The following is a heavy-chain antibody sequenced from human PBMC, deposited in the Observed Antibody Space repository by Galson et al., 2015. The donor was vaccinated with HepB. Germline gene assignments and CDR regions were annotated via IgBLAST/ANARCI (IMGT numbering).Heavy chain of an antibody. CDR2: IKSKTDGGTT. CDR3: ATPITTGTTAAFDY. CDR1: GFTFTNVW. Sequence: SLRLSCAASGFTFTNVWMNWVRQAPGKGLEWVGRIKSKTDGGTTDYAAPVEGRFTVSRDDSKNTLYLQMNSLKTEDTAVYYCATPITTGTTAAFDYWGQGTLVTVSS. D-gene: IGHD1-1*01. J-gene: IGHJ4*02. V-gene: IGHV3-15*07.